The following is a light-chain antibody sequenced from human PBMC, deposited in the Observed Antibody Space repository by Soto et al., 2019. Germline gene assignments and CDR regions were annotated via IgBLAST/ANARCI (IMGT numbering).Light chain of an antibody. J-gene: IGKJ1*01. Sequence: EIVLTQSPGTLSLSPGERATLSCRASQSVSSSYLAWYQQKPGQAPRLLIFGASNRATSIPDSFSGSGSGTDCTLSISRLEPEDCAEYYCQQYDGSLWMFGHGTKVEIK. CDR1: QSVSSSY. V-gene: IGKV3-20*01. CDR3: QQYDGSLWM. CDR2: GAS.